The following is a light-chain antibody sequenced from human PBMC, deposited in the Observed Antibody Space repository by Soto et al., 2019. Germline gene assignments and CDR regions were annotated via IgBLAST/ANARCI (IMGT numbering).Light chain of an antibody. CDR1: QGISSY. V-gene: IGKV1-8*01. CDR3: QQYYSYPRT. Sequence: AIRMTQSPSSLSASTGDRVTITCRASQGISSYLAWYQQKPGKAPKLLIYAASTLQSGVPSRFSGSGSGTDFTLTISCLQSEDFATYYCQQYYSYPRTFSPGTKVQIK. CDR2: AAS. J-gene: IGKJ1*01.